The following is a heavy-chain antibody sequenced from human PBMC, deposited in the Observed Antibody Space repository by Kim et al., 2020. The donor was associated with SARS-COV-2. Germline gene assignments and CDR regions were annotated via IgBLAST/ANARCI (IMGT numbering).Heavy chain of an antibody. V-gene: IGHV3-30-3*01. CDR1: GFTFSSYA. J-gene: IGHJ2*01. CDR3: ARAFTGYSSSWYPFWYFDL. Sequence: GGSLRLSCAASGFTFSSYAMHWVRQAPGKGLEWVAVISYDGSNKYYADSVKGRFTISRDNSKNTLYLQMNSLRAEDTAVYYCARAFTGYSSSWYPFWYFDLWGRGTLVTVSS. CDR2: ISYDGSNK. D-gene: IGHD6-13*01.